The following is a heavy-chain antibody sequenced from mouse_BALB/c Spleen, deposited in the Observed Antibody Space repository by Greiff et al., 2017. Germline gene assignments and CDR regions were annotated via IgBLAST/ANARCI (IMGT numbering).Heavy chain of an antibody. CDR1: GYTFSSYW. J-gene: IGHJ4*01. Sequence: VKLMESGAELMKPGASVKISCKATGYTFSSYWIEWVKQRPGHGLEWIGEILPGSGSTNYNEKFKGKATFTADTSSNTAYMQLSSLTSEDSAVYYCARLGYGSSYVGAMDYWGQGTSVTVSS. CDR2: ILPGSGST. V-gene: IGHV1-9*01. D-gene: IGHD1-1*01. CDR3: ARLGYGSSYVGAMDY.